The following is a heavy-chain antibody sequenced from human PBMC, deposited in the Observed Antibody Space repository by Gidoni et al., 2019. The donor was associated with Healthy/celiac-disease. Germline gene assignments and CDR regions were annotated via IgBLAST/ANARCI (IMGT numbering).Heavy chain of an antibody. CDR3: ARQGRGSVTTPFDY. CDR2: IYYSGST. D-gene: IGHD4-17*01. Sequence: QLQLQESGPGLVKPSETLSLTCTVSGGSLSSSSYYWGWIRQPPGKGLEWIGSIYYSGSTYYNPSLKSRVTISVDTSKNQFSLKLSSVTAADTAVYYCARQGRGSVTTPFDYWGQGTLVTVSS. V-gene: IGHV4-39*01. J-gene: IGHJ4*02. CDR1: GGSLSSSSYY.